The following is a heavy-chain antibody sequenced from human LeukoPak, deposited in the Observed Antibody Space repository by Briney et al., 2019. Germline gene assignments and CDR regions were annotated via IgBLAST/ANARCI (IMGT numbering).Heavy chain of an antibody. V-gene: IGHV3-66*01. CDR3: ARRPTVTTPLTA. J-gene: IGHJ5*02. Sequence: GGSLRLSCAASGFTVSAVTTKYMTWVRQAPGKGLEWVSVIYSDDSTFYANSVKGRFTISRDNSKNTLFLQMNSLRAEDTAVYYCARRPTVTTPLTAWGQGTLVTVSS. D-gene: IGHD4-17*01. CDR1: GFTVSAVTTKY. CDR2: IYSDDST.